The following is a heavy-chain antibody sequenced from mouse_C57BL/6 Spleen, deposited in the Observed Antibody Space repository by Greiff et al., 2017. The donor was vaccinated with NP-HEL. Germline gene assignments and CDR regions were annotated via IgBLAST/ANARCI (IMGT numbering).Heavy chain of an antibody. CDR1: GFTFSDYY. CDR2: ISNGGGST. D-gene: IGHD2-4*01. V-gene: IGHV5-12*01. J-gene: IGHJ3*01. Sequence: EVQLVESGGGLVQPGGSLKLSCAASGFTFSDYYMYWVRQTPEKRLEWVAYISNGGGSTYYPDTVKGRFTISRDNAKNTLYLQMSRLKSEDTAMYYCARQDDYDWCAYWGQGTLVTVSA. CDR3: ARQDDYDWCAY.